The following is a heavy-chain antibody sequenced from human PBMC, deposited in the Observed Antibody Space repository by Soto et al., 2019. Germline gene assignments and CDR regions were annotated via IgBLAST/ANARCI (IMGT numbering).Heavy chain of an antibody. CDR1: GFTFDNYA. CDR3: AKTAATPFGDFVFDR. J-gene: IGHJ5*02. CDR2: ISGSGGAT. D-gene: IGHD4-17*01. Sequence: GGSLRLSCAASGFTFDNYAMNWVRQAPGKGLEWVAHISGSGGATKYADSVKGRFSISKDNSKNTLYLQMNNLAVEDTAQYYCAKTAATPFGDFVFDRWGQGTLVTVSS. V-gene: IGHV3-23*01.